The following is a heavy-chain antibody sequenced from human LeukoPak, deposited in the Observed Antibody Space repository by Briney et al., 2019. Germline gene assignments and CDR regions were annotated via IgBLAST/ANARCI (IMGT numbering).Heavy chain of an antibody. D-gene: IGHD2-2*01. CDR1: GGTFSSYT. CDR2: IIPILGIA. V-gene: IGHV1-69*04. Sequence: SVKVSCKASGGTFSSYTISWVRQAPGQGLEWMGRIIPILGIANYAQKFQGRVTITADKSTSTAYMELSSLRSEDTAVYYCARDPAVVVPAAIRQFWFDPWGQGTLVTVSS. J-gene: IGHJ5*02. CDR3: ARDPAVVVPAAIRQFWFDP.